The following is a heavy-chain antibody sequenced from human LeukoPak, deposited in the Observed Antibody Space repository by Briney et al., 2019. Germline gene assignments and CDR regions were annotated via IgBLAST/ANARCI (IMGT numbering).Heavy chain of an antibody. V-gene: IGHV3-49*04. CDR2: IRSKAYDGTT. CDR3: TRAMLVAVVAATPLYFVY. J-gene: IGHJ4*02. Sequence: GGSLRLSCTAPGFTFGDYSMMWVRQAPGKGLEWVGFIRSKAYDGTTEYAASVKRRFTISSDDSNSIAYLQMNSLNTEDPAVYYCTRAMLVAVVAATPLYFVYWGQGTLVTVSS. CDR1: GFTFGDYS. D-gene: IGHD2-15*01.